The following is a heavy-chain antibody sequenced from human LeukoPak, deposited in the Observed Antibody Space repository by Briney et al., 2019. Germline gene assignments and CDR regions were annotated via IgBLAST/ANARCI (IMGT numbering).Heavy chain of an antibody. CDR1: GSTFNNYA. J-gene: IGHJ4*02. D-gene: IGHD3-9*01. CDR3: SKWGDYDVLTGYYDSDF. Sequence: GGSLRPSYAASGSTFNNYAISRVRQAPVKWLHQLSAILGSGRSAYYADSVKGRFTISRDNSKNSLFLQMNSLRVEDTALYYCSKWGDYDVLTGYYDSDFWGQGTLVTVSA. V-gene: IGHV3-23*01. CDR2: ILGSGRSA.